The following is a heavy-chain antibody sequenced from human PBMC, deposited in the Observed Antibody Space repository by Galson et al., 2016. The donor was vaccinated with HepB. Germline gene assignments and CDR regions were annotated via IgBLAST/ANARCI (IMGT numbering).Heavy chain of an antibody. D-gene: IGHD6-13*01. CDR2: FDPDNGET. J-gene: IGHJ6*02. CDR1: GYTFTELC. CDR3: ATARYRITWNFSYYDGLDV. Sequence: SVKVSCKVSGYTFTELCIHWVRQAPGKGLEWMGGFDPDNGETIYAQKFQGRVTVTEDTSTDTAYMELSSLRSEDTAVYYCATARYRITWNFSYYDGLDVWGQGTLVTVSS. V-gene: IGHV1-24*01.